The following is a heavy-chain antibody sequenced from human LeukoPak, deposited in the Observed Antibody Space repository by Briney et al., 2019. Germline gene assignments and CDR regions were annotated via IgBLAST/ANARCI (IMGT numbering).Heavy chain of an antibody. CDR2: IYYSGST. CDR1: GGSISSSSYY. Sequence: SQTLSLTCTVSGGSISSSSYYWGWIRQPPGKGLEWIGSIYYSGSTYYNPSLKSRVTISVDTSKNQFSLKLSSVTAADTAVYYCARHSGSTEIDYWGQGTLVTVSS. V-gene: IGHV4-39*01. D-gene: IGHD3-10*01. J-gene: IGHJ4*02. CDR3: ARHSGSTEIDY.